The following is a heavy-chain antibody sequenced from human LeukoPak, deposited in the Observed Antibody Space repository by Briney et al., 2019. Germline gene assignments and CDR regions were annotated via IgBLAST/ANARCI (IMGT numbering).Heavy chain of an antibody. CDR1: ADTFTNFF. Sequence: ASVKVSCKASADTFTNFFMHWVRQAPGQGPEWMGIINPRTGSTDYPQRFQGRLTLTGDMSTSTVYMELSSLRSEDTAIYYCARGGVQLWLSYFDDWGQGTLVTVSS. CDR2: INPRTGST. CDR3: ARGGVQLWLSYFDD. V-gene: IGHV1-46*01. D-gene: IGHD3-10*01. J-gene: IGHJ4*02.